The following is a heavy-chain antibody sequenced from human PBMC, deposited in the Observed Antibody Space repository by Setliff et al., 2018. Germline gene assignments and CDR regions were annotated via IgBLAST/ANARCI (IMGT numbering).Heavy chain of an antibody. CDR3: ARQSVRGLADNNWFDP. V-gene: IGHV4-38-2*01. D-gene: IGHD2-15*01. J-gene: IGHJ5*02. CDR2: IKHGGTT. Sequence: SETLSLTCRVSGYSIGSDYFWAWVRQPPGKGLEWVATIKHGGTTYYNPSLKSRVTMSVDTSKNQFSLKLSSVSAADTAVYYCARQSVRGLADNNWFDPWGQGTLVTVSS. CDR1: GYSIGSDYF.